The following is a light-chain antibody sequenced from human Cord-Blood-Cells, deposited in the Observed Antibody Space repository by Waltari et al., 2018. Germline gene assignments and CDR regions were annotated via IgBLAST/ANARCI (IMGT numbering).Light chain of an antibody. CDR1: NIGSKS. V-gene: IGLV3-21*04. J-gene: IGLJ3*02. CDR3: QVWDSSSDWV. Sequence: SYVLTQPPSVSVAPGKTARITCGGNNIGSKSVHWYQQKPGQAPVLVIYYDSDRPSGIPERFSGSNSGNTATLTISRVEAGDEADYYCQVWDSSSDWVFGGGTKLTAL. CDR2: YDS.